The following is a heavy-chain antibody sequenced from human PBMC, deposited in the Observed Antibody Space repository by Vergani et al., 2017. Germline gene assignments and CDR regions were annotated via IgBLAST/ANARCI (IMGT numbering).Heavy chain of an antibody. Sequence: QVQLVESGGGVVQPGTSLRLSCEASGFTFSSYGMHWVRQAPGKGLEWVAFIRYDGSNKYYADSVKGRFTISRDNSKNTLYLQMNSLRAEDTAVYYCVRGGLATIYNWFDPWGQGTRVTVSS. V-gene: IGHV3-30*02. CDR3: VRGGLATIYNWFDP. CDR1: GFTFSSYG. J-gene: IGHJ5*01. D-gene: IGHD5-24*01. CDR2: IRYDGSNK.